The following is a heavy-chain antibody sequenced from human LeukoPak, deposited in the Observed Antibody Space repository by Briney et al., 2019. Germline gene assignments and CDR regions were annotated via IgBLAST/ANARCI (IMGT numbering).Heavy chain of an antibody. CDR1: GYTFTSYG. CDR3: ARFERWTGTVYLDY. D-gene: IGHD3/OR15-3a*01. J-gene: IGHJ4*02. CDR2: ISAYNGNT. V-gene: IGHV1-18*01. Sequence: ASVKVSCKASGYTFTSYGIAWVRQAPGQGLEWMGWISAYNGNTNYAQKLQGRVTMTTDTSTSTAYMELRSLRSDDTAVYYCARFERWTGTVYLDYWGQGTLVTVSS.